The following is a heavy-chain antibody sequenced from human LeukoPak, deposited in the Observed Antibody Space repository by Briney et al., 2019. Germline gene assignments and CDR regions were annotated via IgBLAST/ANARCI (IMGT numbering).Heavy chain of an antibody. J-gene: IGHJ4*02. CDR1: GGSVSSGGYY. V-gene: IGHV4-30-2*01. D-gene: IGHD6-13*01. Sequence: SETLSLTCTVSGGSVSSGGYYWTWIRQPPGKGLEWIGYIYHTGDTYYSPSLKSRVTISLDRSKNQFSLQLSSVTAADTAVYYCARTGYSSSRDYWGQGTLVTVSS. CDR3: ARTGYSSSRDY. CDR2: IYHTGDT.